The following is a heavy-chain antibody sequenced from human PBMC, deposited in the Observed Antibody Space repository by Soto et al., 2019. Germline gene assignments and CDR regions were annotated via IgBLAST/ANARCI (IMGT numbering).Heavy chain of an antibody. D-gene: IGHD3-3*01. J-gene: IGHJ4*02. Sequence: QVQLVQSGAEVKKPGSSVKVSCKASGGTFSSYAISWVRQAPGQGLEWMGGIIPIFGTANYAQKFQGRVTITADESTSTAYMELSSLGSEDTAVYYCAREKTYYDFWSGYQQGGYFDYWGQGTLVTVSS. CDR2: IIPIFGTA. CDR1: GGTFSSYA. CDR3: AREKTYYDFWSGYQQGGYFDY. V-gene: IGHV1-69*12.